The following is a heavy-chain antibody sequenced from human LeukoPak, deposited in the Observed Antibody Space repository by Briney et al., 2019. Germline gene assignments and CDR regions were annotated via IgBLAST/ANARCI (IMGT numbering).Heavy chain of an antibody. J-gene: IGHJ4*02. CDR2: IYYSGST. CDR3: ARVEDYYGFNY. Sequence: SETLSLTCTVSGGSISSSSYYWGWIRQPPGKGLEWIGSIYYSGSTYYNPSLKSRVTISVDTSKNQFSLKLSSVTAADTAVYYCARVEDYYGFNYWGQGTLVTVSS. D-gene: IGHD3-10*01. V-gene: IGHV4-39*07. CDR1: GGSISSSSYY.